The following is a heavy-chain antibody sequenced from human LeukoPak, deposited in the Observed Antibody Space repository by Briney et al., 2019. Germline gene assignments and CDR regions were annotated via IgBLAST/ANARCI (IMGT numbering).Heavy chain of an antibody. J-gene: IGHJ4*02. Sequence: GGSLRLSCAASGFTFSSYEMNWVLQAPGKGLEWVSFISSSGCAIHYADSVRGRFTISRDNAKNSLFLQMSRLRAEDTAVYYCAREKLSFFDSSGYFDHWGQGTLVTVSS. CDR1: GFTFSSYE. D-gene: IGHD3-22*01. V-gene: IGHV3-48*03. CDR3: AREKLSFFDSSGYFDH. CDR2: ISSSGCAI.